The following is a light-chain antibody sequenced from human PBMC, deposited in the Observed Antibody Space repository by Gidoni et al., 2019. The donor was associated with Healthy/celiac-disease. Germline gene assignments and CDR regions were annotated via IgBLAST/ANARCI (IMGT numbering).Light chain of an antibody. CDR3: QQYNIWPPIT. V-gene: IGKV3-15*01. CDR2: GAS. Sequence: ELVMTQPPATLSVSPGERATLSCRASQSVNSSLPWYQQKPGQAPRLLIYGASTRATGIPARFSGSGSGTEFTLTISSLQSEDFAVYYCQQYNIWPPITFGQGTRLEIK. CDR1: QSVNSS. J-gene: IGKJ5*01.